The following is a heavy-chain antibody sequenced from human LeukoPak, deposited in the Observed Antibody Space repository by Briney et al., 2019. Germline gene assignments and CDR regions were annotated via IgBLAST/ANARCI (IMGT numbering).Heavy chain of an antibody. CDR3: ARTGDYDILTGYPLY. V-gene: IGHV3-64*01. Sequence: GGSLRLSCAASGLTFSSYAMHWVCQAPGKGLECVSAISSNGGSTYYANSVKGRFTISRDNSKNTLYLQMGSLRAEDMAVYYCARTGDYDILTGYPLYWGQGTLVTVSS. CDR2: ISSNGGST. J-gene: IGHJ4*02. CDR1: GLTFSSYA. D-gene: IGHD3-9*01.